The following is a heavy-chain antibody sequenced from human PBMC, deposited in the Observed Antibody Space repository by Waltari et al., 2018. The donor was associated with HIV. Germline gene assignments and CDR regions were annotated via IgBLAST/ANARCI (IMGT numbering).Heavy chain of an antibody. CDR1: GFTCRSYW. CDR2: ISSDGSTT. V-gene: IGHV3-74*01. CDR3: ARENTMTYYDALDI. D-gene: IGHD4-17*01. J-gene: IGHJ3*02. Sequence: EVQLVESGGGLVQPGGSLRLSCAASGFTCRSYWMHWVRQAPGKGLLWVACISSDGSTTNYADSVKGRLTISRDNAKNTLYLQMNSLRADDTAVYYCARENTMTYYDALDIWGQGTMVTVSS.